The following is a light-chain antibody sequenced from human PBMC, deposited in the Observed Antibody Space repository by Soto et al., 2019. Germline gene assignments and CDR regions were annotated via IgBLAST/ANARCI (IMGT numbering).Light chain of an antibody. CDR2: GAS. J-gene: IGKJ1*01. Sequence: DIQMTQSPSSLSASVLYIVTITCRTSQGISNYLAWYQQKPGKVPKLLIYGASTLQPGVPSRFSGSGSGADFTLTISSLQPEDVATYYCQKYDGAPRTFGQGTKVDIK. CDR3: QKYDGAPRT. CDR1: QGISNY. V-gene: IGKV1-27*01.